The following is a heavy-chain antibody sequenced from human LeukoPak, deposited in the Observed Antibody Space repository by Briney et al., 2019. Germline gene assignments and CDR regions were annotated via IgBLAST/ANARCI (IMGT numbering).Heavy chain of an antibody. CDR2: ISYDGSNK. J-gene: IGHJ4*02. CDR1: GFTFSSYG. D-gene: IGHD6-6*01. V-gene: IGHV3-30*18. CDR3: ANEYSSSSAGDY. Sequence: GRSLRLSCAASGFTFSSYGMHWVRQAPGKGLEWVAVISYDGSNKYYADSVKGRFTISRDNSKNTLYLQMNSLRAEDTAVYYRANEYSSSSAGDYWGQGTLVTVSS.